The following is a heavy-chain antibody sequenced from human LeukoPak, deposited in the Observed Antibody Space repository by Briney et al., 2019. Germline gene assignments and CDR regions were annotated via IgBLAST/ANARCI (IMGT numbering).Heavy chain of an antibody. D-gene: IGHD4-17*01. CDR3: ASTTTVTTNAFDI. CDR2: MNPNSGNT. J-gene: IGHJ3*02. V-gene: IGHV1-8*01. Sequence: ASVKVSCKASGYTFTSYDIKWGREATGQGVEWMGLMNPNSGNTGYAQKFQGRVALTRNTSISTAYMALSSLRSEDTAVYYCASTTTVTTNAFDIWGQGTMVTVSS. CDR1: GYTFTSYD.